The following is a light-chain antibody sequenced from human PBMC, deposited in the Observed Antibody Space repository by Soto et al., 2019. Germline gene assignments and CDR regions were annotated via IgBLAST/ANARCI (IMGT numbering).Light chain of an antibody. CDR1: TSDLGGYNY. V-gene: IGLV2-14*01. Sequence: QSVLTQPASVSGSPGQSITISCTGTTSDLGGYNYVSWYQQHPGKVPKLMIYEVSNRPSGVSNRFSGSKSGNTASLTISGLQAEYEAAYYCFSYTTSSAPYVFGTGTKGTVL. CDR2: EVS. J-gene: IGLJ1*01. CDR3: FSYTTSSAPYV.